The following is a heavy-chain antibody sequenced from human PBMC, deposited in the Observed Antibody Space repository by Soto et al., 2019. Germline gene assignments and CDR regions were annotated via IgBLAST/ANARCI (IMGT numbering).Heavy chain of an antibody. Sequence: QVQLVQSGAEVKKPGASVKVSCKASGYTFTSYGISWVRQAPGQGLEWMGWISAYNGNTNYAQKLQGRVTMTTDTSTRTAYMELRGLRSDDTAVYYCAREEGPEWDCGGDWPGDYWGQGTLVTVSS. D-gene: IGHD2-21*02. CDR1: GYTFTSYG. V-gene: IGHV1-18*01. CDR3: AREEGPEWDCGGDWPGDY. CDR2: ISAYNGNT. J-gene: IGHJ4*02.